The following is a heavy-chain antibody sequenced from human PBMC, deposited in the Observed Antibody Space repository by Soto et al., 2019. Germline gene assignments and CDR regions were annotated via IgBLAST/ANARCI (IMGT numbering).Heavy chain of an antibody. J-gene: IGHJ6*02. D-gene: IGHD1-26*01. V-gene: IGHV3-33*01. CDR2: IWHDGNNK. CDR3: ASDLGRASAAYGLEV. CDR1: TCGDYG. Sequence: TCGDYGVHCIRKTTGKGLEWVAIIWHDGNNKYYADSVRGRFIISRDNSKNRLYLQMNSLRAEDTAVYYCASDLGRASAAYGLEVWGHGSPVPVSS.